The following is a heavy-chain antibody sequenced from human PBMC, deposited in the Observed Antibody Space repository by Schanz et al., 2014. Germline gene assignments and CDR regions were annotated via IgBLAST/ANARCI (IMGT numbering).Heavy chain of an antibody. V-gene: IGHV3-33*08. J-gene: IGHJ4*03. CDR3: ARPRFDYGEVDY. CDR2: IWNNGVTK. D-gene: IGHD4-17*01. CDR1: GFTFSSYA. Sequence: QVQLLQFGGGVVQPGRSLRLSCAASGFTFSSYAMHWVRQAPGKGLEWVAVIWNNGVTKYYADSVRGRFTISRDRFQNTLYLRMSSLRAEDTAVSYCARPRFDYGEVDYWGQGTTVTVSS.